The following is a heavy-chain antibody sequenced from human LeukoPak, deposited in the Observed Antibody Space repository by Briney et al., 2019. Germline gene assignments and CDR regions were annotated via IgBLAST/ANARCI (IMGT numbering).Heavy chain of an antibody. CDR1: GGSISSGGYY. CDR2: IYYSGST. D-gene: IGHD2-2*01. Sequence: PSETLSLTCTVSGGSISSGGYYWSWIRQHPGKGLEWIGYIYYSGSTYYNPSLKSRVTISVDTSKNQFSLKLSSVTAADTAVYYCARAVGCSSTSSYAAGVDYWGQGTLVTVSS. V-gene: IGHV4-31*03. CDR3: ARAVGCSSTSSYAAGVDY. J-gene: IGHJ4*02.